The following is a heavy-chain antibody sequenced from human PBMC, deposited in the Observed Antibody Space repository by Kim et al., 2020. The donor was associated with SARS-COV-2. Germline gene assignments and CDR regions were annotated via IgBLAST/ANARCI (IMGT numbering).Heavy chain of an antibody. J-gene: IGHJ2*01. CDR3: ERAPFGDLSAYF. CDR2: ISSSGSYV. CDR1: GFTFSDYY. Sequence: GGSLRLSCAASGFTFSDYYMTWIRQAPGKGLEWVSYISSSGSYVTYADSVKGRFTISRDNDKNSLYLQMSSMSAETKALYYCERAPFGDLSAYF. V-gene: IGHV3-11*01. D-gene: IGHD3-10*01.